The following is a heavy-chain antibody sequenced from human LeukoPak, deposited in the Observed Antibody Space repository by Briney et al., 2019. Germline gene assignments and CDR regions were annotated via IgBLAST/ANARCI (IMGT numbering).Heavy chain of an antibody. V-gene: IGHV3-33*06. CDR3: AKNGGPYQLLTETDY. D-gene: IGHD2-2*01. Sequence: GGSLRLSCAASGFIFSNYGMHWVRQAPGKGLEWVAVIWYDGSNKYYADSVKGRFTISRDNSKNTLYLQMNSLRAEDTAVYYCAKNGGPYQLLTETDYWGQGTLVTVSS. CDR2: IWYDGSNK. J-gene: IGHJ4*02. CDR1: GFIFSNYG.